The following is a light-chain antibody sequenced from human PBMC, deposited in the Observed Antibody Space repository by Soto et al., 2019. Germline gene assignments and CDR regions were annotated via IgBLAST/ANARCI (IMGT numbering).Light chain of an antibody. CDR3: QQYFSSPRT. CDR1: QSVLYISNNKNY. V-gene: IGKV4-1*01. J-gene: IGKJ1*01. CDR2: WAS. Sequence: DIVMTQSPDSLAVSLGERATINCKSSQSVLYISNNKNYLAWYQQKPGQPPKLLIYWASTRESGVPDRFSGSGSGTEFTLTISSLQAEDVAVYYCQQYFSSPRTFGQGTKVEIK.